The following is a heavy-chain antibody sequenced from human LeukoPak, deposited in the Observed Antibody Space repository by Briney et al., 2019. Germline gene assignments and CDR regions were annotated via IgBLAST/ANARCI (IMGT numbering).Heavy chain of an antibody. J-gene: IGHJ6*02. CDR2: ISGSGGGT. V-gene: IGHV3-23*01. Sequence: GGSLRLSCAASGFTFSSYAMSWVRQAPGKGLEWVSGISGSGGGTYYADSVKGRFTISRDNSKNTLYLQMNSLRADDTAVYYCATTYSSGDYYYYGMDVWGQGTTVTVSS. CDR1: GFTFSSYA. CDR3: ATTYSSGDYYYYGMDV. D-gene: IGHD6-19*01.